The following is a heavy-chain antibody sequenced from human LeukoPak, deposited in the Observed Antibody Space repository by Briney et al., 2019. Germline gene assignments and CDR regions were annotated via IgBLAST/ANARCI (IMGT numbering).Heavy chain of an antibody. CDR2: IIPNSGGT. CDR1: VYTFTGYY. V-gene: IGHV1-2*02. D-gene: IGHD2-15*01. Sequence: GASVKVSCKASVYTFTGYYMHWVRQAPGQGLEWMGWIIPNSGGTNYAQKFQGRVTMTRDTSISTTSMELSGLRSDDTAVYYCARENGAYCSGRSCYDAFDIWGQGTMVTVSS. J-gene: IGHJ3*02. CDR3: ARENGAYCSGRSCYDAFDI.